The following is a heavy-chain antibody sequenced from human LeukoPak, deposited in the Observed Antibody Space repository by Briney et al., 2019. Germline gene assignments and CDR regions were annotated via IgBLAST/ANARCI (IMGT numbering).Heavy chain of an antibody. CDR2: IKQDGSEK. CDR3: ARRRWLQNHFFDY. Sequence: GGSLRLSCAASGFTFSSYWMSWVRQAPGKGLEWVANIKQDGSEKYYVDSVKGRFTISRDNAKNSLYLQMNSLRAEDTAVYYCARRRWLQNHFFDYWGQGTLVTVSS. CDR1: GFTFSSYW. D-gene: IGHD5-24*01. J-gene: IGHJ4*02. V-gene: IGHV3-7*01.